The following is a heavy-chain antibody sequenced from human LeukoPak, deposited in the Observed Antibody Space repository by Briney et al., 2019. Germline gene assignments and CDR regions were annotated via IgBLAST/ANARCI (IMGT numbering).Heavy chain of an antibody. CDR2: ISGSRGNT. Sequence: GGSLRLSCAASGFTFSSYSMNWVRQAPGKGLEWVSAISGSRGNTYYADSVKGRFTISRDNAKSSLFLQMSNLRDDDTAIYYCARHVGTSFWGQGTLVTVSS. J-gene: IGHJ4*02. V-gene: IGHV3-21*01. D-gene: IGHD7-27*01. CDR1: GFTFSSYS. CDR3: ARHVGTSF.